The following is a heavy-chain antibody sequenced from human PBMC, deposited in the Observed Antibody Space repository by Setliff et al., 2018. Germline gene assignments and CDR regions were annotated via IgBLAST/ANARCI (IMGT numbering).Heavy chain of an antibody. J-gene: IGHJ4*02. Sequence: GASVKVSCKASGGTFSSYGISWVRQAPGQGLEWMGWISAYNGNTNYAQKLQGRVTMTTDTSTSTAYMELRSLRSDDTAVYYCARGDLVNYDGYMGYWGQGTLVTVSS. CDR3: ARGDLVNYDGYMGY. CDR1: GGTFSSYG. V-gene: IGHV1-18*01. D-gene: IGHD1-7*01. CDR2: ISAYNGNT.